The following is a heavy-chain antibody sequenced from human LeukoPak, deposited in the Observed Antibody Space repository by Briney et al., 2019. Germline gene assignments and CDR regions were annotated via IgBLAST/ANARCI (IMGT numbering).Heavy chain of an antibody. Sequence: GGSLRLSCAASGFTFSSYIMSWVRQAPGKGLEWVSLIGGSGDSTYYADSLKGRFTISRDNSKNTLYLRMNSLRADDTAVYYCAKGGPGGGGYFDDWGQGTLVTVSS. CDR2: IGGSGDST. J-gene: IGHJ4*02. D-gene: IGHD3-16*01. CDR1: GFTFSSYI. V-gene: IGHV3-23*01. CDR3: AKGGPGGGGYFDD.